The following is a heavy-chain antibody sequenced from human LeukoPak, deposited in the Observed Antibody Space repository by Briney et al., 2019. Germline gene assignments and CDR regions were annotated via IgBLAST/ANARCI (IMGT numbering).Heavy chain of an antibody. V-gene: IGHV1-2*06. D-gene: IGHD6-13*01. CDR3: ARGNARSWYFLY. Sequence: ASVNVSCKASRYTFSDYYMHWVRQAPGQGPEWMGRVNPSSGIANYAQRFQGGVTMTRDTSISTAYMELSGLTSDDTALYYCARGNARSWYFLYWGQGTLVTVPS. CDR1: RYTFSDYY. CDR2: VNPSSGIA. J-gene: IGHJ4*02.